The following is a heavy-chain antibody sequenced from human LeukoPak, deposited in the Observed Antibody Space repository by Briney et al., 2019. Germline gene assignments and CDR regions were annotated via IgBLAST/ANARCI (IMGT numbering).Heavy chain of an antibody. Sequence: ASVKVSCKASGYTFSNYDINWVRQAPGQGLEWMGRMNPNSGRRVYAQKFQGRVTMTRNSSINTAYMELTSLRSDDTAVYYCARGLRSDYWGQGTLVTVSS. CDR1: GYTFSNYD. CDR2: MNPNSGRR. J-gene: IGHJ4*02. D-gene: IGHD3-16*02. CDR3: ARGLRSDY. V-gene: IGHV1-8*01.